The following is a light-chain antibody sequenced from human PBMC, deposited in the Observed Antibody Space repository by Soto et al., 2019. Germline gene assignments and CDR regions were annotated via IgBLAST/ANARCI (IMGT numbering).Light chain of an antibody. CDR2: EAD. Sequence: QSALTQPASVSGSPGQSNSISCTGSRSDVGSYNFVSWYQLFPGKAPKLIIYEADKRPSGVSSRFSGSKSGFTASLTISGLQAEDEADYFCSSYAGDSALIFGGGTKLTVL. V-gene: IGLV2-23*01. CDR3: SSYAGDSALI. CDR1: RSDVGSYNF. J-gene: IGLJ2*01.